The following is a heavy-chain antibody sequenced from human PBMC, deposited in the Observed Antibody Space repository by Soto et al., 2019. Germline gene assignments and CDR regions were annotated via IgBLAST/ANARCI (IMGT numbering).Heavy chain of an antibody. D-gene: IGHD3-22*01. Sequence: QITLKESGPTLVKPTQTLTLTCTFSGFSLSTSGVGVGWIRQPPGKALEWLALIYWDDDKRYSPSLKSRLTISKXXSKNQVVLTMTNMDPVDTATYYCAHISYYDSSGYYRKNFDYWGQGTLVTVSS. V-gene: IGHV2-5*02. CDR3: AHISYYDSSGYYRKNFDY. CDR2: IYWDDDK. J-gene: IGHJ4*02. CDR1: GFSLSTSGVG.